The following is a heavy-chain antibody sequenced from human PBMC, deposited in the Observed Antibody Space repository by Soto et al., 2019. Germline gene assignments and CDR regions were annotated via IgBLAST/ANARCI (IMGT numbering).Heavy chain of an antibody. CDR1: GASISNAY. V-gene: IGHV4-4*07. CDR3: ARDNIVSKGYGMDV. Sequence: SETLSLTCTASGASISNAYWSWIRQAAGKRLEWIGRIHSSGTFNYNPSLKSRVSISRDTSKNQISLKLSSVTAADTAVYYCARDNIVSKGYGMDVWGQGTTVTVS. CDR2: IHSSGTF. D-gene: IGHD5-12*01. J-gene: IGHJ6*02.